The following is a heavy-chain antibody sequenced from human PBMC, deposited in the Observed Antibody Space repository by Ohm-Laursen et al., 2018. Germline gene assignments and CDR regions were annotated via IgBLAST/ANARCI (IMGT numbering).Heavy chain of an antibody. Sequence: SLRLSCTASGFTFRSYGMHWVRQAPGKGREWVAGISYDGSNKYYADSVKGRFTISRDNSKNTLYLQMNSLRAEDTAVYYCAKGLIAARLTPIDYWGQGTLVTVSS. D-gene: IGHD6-6*01. V-gene: IGHV3-30*18. CDR2: ISYDGSNK. J-gene: IGHJ4*02. CDR1: GFTFRSYG. CDR3: AKGLIAARLTPIDY.